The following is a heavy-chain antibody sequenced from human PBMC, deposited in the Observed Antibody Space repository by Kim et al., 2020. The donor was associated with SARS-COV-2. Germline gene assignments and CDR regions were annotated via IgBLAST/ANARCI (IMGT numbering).Heavy chain of an antibody. J-gene: IGHJ4*02. CDR3: ATVGTTTYVFDY. D-gene: IGHD1-26*01. Sequence: GGSLRLSCAASGFTFSDTYMDWVRQPPGKGLEWVGRRRYKATNYTTEYAASVRGRFTISSDDSKNPRYLQMNSLKTEDTAVYYCATVGTTTYVFDYWGQGALVTVSS. CDR1: GFTFSDTY. V-gene: IGHV3-72*01. CDR2: RRYKATNYTT.